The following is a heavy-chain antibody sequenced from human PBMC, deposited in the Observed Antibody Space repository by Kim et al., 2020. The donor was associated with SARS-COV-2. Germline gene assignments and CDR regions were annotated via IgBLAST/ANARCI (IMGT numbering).Heavy chain of an antibody. D-gene: IGHD2-15*01. CDR1: GGSISSSSYY. Sequence: SETLSLTCTVSGGSISSSSYYWGWIRQPPGKGLEWIGSIYYSGSTYYNPSLKSRVTISVDTSKNQFSLKLSSVTAADTAVYYCARSRKGSYYNWFDPWGQGTLVTVSS. CDR2: IYYSGST. V-gene: IGHV4-39*07. CDR3: ARSRKGSYYNWFDP. J-gene: IGHJ5*02.